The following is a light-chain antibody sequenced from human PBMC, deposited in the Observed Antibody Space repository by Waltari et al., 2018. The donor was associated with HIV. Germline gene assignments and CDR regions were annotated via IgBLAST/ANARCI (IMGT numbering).Light chain of an antibody. Sequence: EIVMTQSPVTLSVSPGDRDSLSCRASQSISNNLAWYQHKHGQATRILIYGASPRPPCIPAMFSCSVSVTDFTHNVRTLQSIHFSVYVCQRYNKWPPLTFGRGTKVEIK. CDR3: QRYNKWPPLT. V-gene: IGKV3-15*01. CDR2: GAS. CDR1: QSISNN. J-gene: IGKJ4*01.